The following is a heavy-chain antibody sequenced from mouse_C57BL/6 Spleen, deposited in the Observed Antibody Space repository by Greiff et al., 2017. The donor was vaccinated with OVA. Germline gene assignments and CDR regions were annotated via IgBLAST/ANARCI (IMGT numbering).Heavy chain of an antibody. Sequence: DVMLVESGGGLVQPGGSMKLSCVASGFTFSNYWMNWVRQSPEKGLEWVAQIRLKSDNYATHYAESVKGRFTISRDDSKSSVYLQMNNLRAEDTGIYYCTGGYGNYGYFDVWGTGTTVTVSS. CDR1: GFTFSNYW. V-gene: IGHV6-3*01. D-gene: IGHD2-1*01. CDR3: TGGYGNYGYFDV. J-gene: IGHJ1*03. CDR2: IRLKSDNYAT.